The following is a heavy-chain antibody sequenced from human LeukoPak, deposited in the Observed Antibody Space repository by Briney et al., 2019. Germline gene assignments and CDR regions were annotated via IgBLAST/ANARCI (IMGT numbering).Heavy chain of an antibody. CDR2: IIPIFGTA. V-gene: IGHV1-69*13. D-gene: IGHD2-21*02. CDR3: ARDQFGGDCYSL. J-gene: IGHJ4*02. Sequence: SVKVSCKASGGTFISYAISWVRQAPGQGLEWMGGIIPIFGTANYAQKFQGRVTITADESTSTAYMELSSLRSEDTAVYYCARDQFGGDCYSLWGQGTLVTVSS. CDR1: GGTFISYA.